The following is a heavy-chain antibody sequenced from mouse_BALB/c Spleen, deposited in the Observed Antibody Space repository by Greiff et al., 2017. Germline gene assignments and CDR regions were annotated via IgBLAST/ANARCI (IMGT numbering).Heavy chain of an antibody. V-gene: IGHV3-8*02. CDR1: GDSITSGY. CDR2: ISYSGST. D-gene: IGHD2-3*01. CDR3: ARSGLYDGYLYAMDY. J-gene: IGHJ4*01. Sequence: DVKLVESGPSLVKPSQTLSLTCSVTGDSITSGYWNWIRKFPGNKLEYMGYISYSGSTYYNPSLKSRISITRDTSKNQYYLQLNSVTTEDTATYYCARSGLYDGYLYAMDYWGQGTSVTVSS.